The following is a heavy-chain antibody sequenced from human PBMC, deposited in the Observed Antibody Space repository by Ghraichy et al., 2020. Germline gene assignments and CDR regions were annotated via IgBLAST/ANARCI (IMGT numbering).Heavy chain of an antibody. CDR2: ISGSGGST. Sequence: GGSLRLSCAASGFTFSSYAMSWVRQAPGKGLEWVSAISGSGGSTYYADSVKGRFTISRDNSKNTLYLQMNSLRAEDTAVYYCAKGGYSSSWDGFLFDYWGQGTLVTVSS. V-gene: IGHV3-23*01. J-gene: IGHJ4*02. CDR3: AKGGYSSSWDGFLFDY. D-gene: IGHD6-13*01. CDR1: GFTFSSYA.